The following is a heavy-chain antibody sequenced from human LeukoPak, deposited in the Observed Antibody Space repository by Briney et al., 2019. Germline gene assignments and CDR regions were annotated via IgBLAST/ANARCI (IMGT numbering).Heavy chain of an antibody. D-gene: IGHD3-10*01. J-gene: IGHJ6*03. Sequence: ASVKVSCKASGYTFTSYGISWVRQAPGQGLEWMGWISAYNGNTNYAQKLQGRVTMTTDTSTSTAYMELRSLRSDDTAVYYCARKNVLLWFGESLYYMDVWGKGTTVTVSS. V-gene: IGHV1-18*01. CDR2: ISAYNGNT. CDR3: ARKNVLLWFGESLYYMDV. CDR1: GYTFTSYG.